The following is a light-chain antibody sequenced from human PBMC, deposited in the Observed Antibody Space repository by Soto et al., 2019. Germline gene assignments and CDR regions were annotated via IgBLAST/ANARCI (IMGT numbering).Light chain of an antibody. Sequence: DIQMTQSPSTLSASVGDRVTITCRASQSVSNWLAWYQQKPGKAPRLLIHGASTLGGGVPSRFSGSGSGTEFTLTISSLQPDDFATYYCQHYITYSCAFGQGTKLEIK. CDR2: GAS. V-gene: IGKV1-5*01. CDR1: QSVSNW. CDR3: QHYITYSCA. J-gene: IGKJ2*02.